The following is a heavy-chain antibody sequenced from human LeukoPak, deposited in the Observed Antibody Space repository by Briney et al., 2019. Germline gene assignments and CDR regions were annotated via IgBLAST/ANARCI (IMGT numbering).Heavy chain of an antibody. D-gene: IGHD3-9*01. J-gene: IGHJ5*02. CDR2: INHSGST. CDR3: ARGGSYYDILTGYYPPKNWFDP. V-gene: IGHV4-34*01. CDR1: GGSFSGYY. Sequence: SETLSLTCAVYGGSFSGYYWSWIRQPPGKGLEWIGEINHSGSTNYNPSLKSRVTISVDTPKNQFSLKLSSVTAADTAVYYCARGGSYYDILTGYYPPKNWFDPWGQGTLVTVSS.